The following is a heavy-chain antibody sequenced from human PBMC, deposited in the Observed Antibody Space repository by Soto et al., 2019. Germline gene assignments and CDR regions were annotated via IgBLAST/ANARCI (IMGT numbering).Heavy chain of an antibody. CDR2: ISSNGGST. J-gene: IGHJ4*02. Sequence: EVQLVESGGGLVQPGGSLRLSCAASGFTFSSYAMLWVRQAPGKGLEYVSAISSNGGSTYYANSVKGRFTISRDNSKNTLYLQMGSLRAEDMAVYYCARGSNGYHFDYWGQGTLVTVSS. CDR3: ARGSNGYHFDY. V-gene: IGHV3-64*01. D-gene: IGHD5-12*01. CDR1: GFTFSSYA.